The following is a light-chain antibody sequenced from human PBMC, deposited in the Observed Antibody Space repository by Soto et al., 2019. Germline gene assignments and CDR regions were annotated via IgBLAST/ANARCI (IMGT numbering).Light chain of an antibody. J-gene: IGKJ4*01. V-gene: IGKV3-15*01. CDR3: QQYNNWPRQLT. Sequence: EIVMTQFPATLSLSPGQRATLSCRASQTVGVNLAWYQHKRGKSPRLLIYGASTRATGISDRFSGSGSGTEFTLTISSLQSDDFAVYYCQQYNNWPRQLTFGGGTKVEIK. CDR1: QTVGVN. CDR2: GAS.